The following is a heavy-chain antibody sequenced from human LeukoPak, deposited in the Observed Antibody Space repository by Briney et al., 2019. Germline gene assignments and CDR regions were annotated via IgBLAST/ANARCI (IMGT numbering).Heavy chain of an antibody. J-gene: IGHJ4*02. D-gene: IGHD6-13*01. CDR2: ISSSSSYI. CDR1: GFTFSSYW. V-gene: IGHV3-21*01. Sequence: GGSLRLSCAASGFTFSSYWMSWVRQAPGKGLEWVSSISSSSSYIYYADSVKGRFTISRDNAKNSLYLQMNSLRAEDTAVYYCARDLYSSTFFDYWGQGTLVTVSS. CDR3: ARDLYSSTFFDY.